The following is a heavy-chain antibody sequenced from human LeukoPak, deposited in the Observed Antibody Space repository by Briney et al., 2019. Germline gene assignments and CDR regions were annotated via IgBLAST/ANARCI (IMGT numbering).Heavy chain of an antibody. Sequence: SETLSLTCTVSGDPITNSHYYRAWIRQPPGKGLEWIGSIFHSGKTYYTPSLKSRVTLSVDTSRNQISLKLTSVAAADTAVYYCARQWLSGSFLYWGQGALVTVSS. V-gene: IGHV4-39*01. CDR2: IFHSGKT. J-gene: IGHJ4*02. CDR3: ARQWLSGSFLY. CDR1: GDPITNSHYY. D-gene: IGHD1-26*01.